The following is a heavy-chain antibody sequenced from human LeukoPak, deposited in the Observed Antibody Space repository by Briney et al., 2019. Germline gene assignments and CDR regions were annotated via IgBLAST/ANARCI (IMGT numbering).Heavy chain of an antibody. CDR3: GSNYNRASEHVFDM. D-gene: IGHD3-10*01. V-gene: IGHV1-18*01. CDR1: GYTFTSYG. CDR2: ISAYNGNT. Sequence: GASVKVSCKASGYTFTSYGISWVRQAPGQGLEWMGWISAYNGNTNYAKKLQGRVTMTTDTSTSTAYMELRSLRSDETAVYYFGSNYNRASEHVFDMWGKGTAVTVFS. J-gene: IGHJ3*02.